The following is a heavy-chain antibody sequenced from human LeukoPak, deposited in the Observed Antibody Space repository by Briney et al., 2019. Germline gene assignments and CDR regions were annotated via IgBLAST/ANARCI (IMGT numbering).Heavy chain of an antibody. V-gene: IGHV4-31*03. CDR3: ARVPYDSSGYSDY. D-gene: IGHD3-22*01. CDR2: IYYSGST. CDR1: GGSISSGGYY. J-gene: IGHJ4*02. Sequence: SETLFLTCTVSGGSISSGGYYWSWIRQHPGKGLEWIGYIYYSGSTYYNPSLKSRVTISVDTSKNQFSLKLSSVTAADTAVYYCARVPYDSSGYSDYWGQGTLVTVSS.